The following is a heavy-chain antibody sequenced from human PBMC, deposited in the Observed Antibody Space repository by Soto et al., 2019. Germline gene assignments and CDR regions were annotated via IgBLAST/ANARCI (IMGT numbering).Heavy chain of an antibody. CDR2: IIPIFGTA. D-gene: IGHD4-4*01. J-gene: IGHJ6*02. CDR3: ARVDSNKPYYWNCMDV. V-gene: IGHV1-69*06. Sequence: QVQLVQSGAEVKKPGSSVKVSCKASGGTFSSYAISWVRQAPGQGLEWMGGIIPIFGTANYAQKFQGRVTITTDKDASTGYMDMRSMRSEDTATDDYARVDSNKPYYWNCMDVWGQGTTVTVSS. CDR1: GGTFSSYA.